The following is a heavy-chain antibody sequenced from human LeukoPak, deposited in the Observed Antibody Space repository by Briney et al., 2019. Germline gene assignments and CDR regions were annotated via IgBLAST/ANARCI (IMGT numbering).Heavy chain of an antibody. D-gene: IGHD3-9*01. CDR3: ARDTYDILTGYYKWAFDI. V-gene: IGHV3-21*06. CDR2: ISSSSSYI. CDR1: GFTFSSYT. Sequence: KPGGSLRLSCAASGFTFSSYTMNWDRQAPGKRLQWVSSISSSSSYIYYADSVKGRFTISRDNAKNSLYLQMNSLRAEDTAVYYCARDTYDILTGYYKWAFDIWGQGTMVTVSS. J-gene: IGHJ3*02.